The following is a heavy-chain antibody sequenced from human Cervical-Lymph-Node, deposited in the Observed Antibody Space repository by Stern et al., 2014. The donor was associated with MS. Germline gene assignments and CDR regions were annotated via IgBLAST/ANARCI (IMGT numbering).Heavy chain of an antibody. CDR3: ARQTYYDSSGYDDAFDI. CDR1: GYTFSTYW. D-gene: IGHD3-22*01. J-gene: IGHJ3*02. V-gene: IGHV5-51*01. Sequence: QLVQSGAEVKKPGESLKVSCVATGYTFSTYWMGWVRQQPGQGLEWMGLIYPGDSDTRYSPSFQGHVTMSPDNSINTAYLQWSSLKASDTAMYYCARQTYYDSSGYDDAFDIWGPGTLVTVSS. CDR2: IYPGDSDT.